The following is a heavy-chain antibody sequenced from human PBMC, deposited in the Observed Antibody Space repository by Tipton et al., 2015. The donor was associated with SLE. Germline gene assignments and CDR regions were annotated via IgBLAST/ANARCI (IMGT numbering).Heavy chain of an antibody. Sequence: SLRLSCKASGFTFSSSTMNWVRQAPGKGLEWISYISTSSETVYYADSVKGRFTISRDNAKDSLYLQMNSLRDDDTAVYFCARGGWDLDYWGQGTLVTVSS. D-gene: IGHD6-19*01. J-gene: IGHJ4*02. V-gene: IGHV3-48*02. CDR2: ISTSSETV. CDR1: GFTFSSST. CDR3: ARGGWDLDY.